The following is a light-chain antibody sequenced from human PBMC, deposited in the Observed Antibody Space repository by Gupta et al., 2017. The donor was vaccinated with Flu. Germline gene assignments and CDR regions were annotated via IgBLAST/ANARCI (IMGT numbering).Light chain of an antibody. V-gene: IGKV1-5*03. CDR3: QQYNSYPLT. J-gene: IGKJ1*01. Sequence: DVHMTQSPSTLSASVGQTDTVTCRAAENVNTWVAWYQQKPGEAPKLLIYKASTLDTGVPSRFSGSGSGTEFTLTISSLQPDDIGTFYCQQYNSYPLTFGQGTKVEI. CDR2: KAS. CDR1: ENVNTW.